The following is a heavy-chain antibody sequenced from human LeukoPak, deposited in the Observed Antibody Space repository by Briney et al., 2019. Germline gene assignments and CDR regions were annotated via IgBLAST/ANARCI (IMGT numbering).Heavy chain of an antibody. V-gene: IGHV1-69*13. CDR3: ARGPGYCSSTSCYNYYYYYYMDV. CDR2: IIPIFGTA. D-gene: IGHD2-2*02. CDR1: GGTLSSYA. J-gene: IGHJ6*03. Sequence: SSVKVSCKASGGTLSSYAISWVRQAPGQGLEWMGGIIPIFGTANYAQKFQGRVTITADESTSTAYMELSSLRSEDTAVYYCARGPGYCSSTSCYNYYYYYYMDVWGKGTTVTVSS.